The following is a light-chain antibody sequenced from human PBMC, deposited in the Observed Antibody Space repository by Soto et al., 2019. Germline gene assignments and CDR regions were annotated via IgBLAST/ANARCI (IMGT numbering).Light chain of an antibody. CDR3: QQYGIYPLA. V-gene: IGKV1D-16*01. CDR1: QDINSY. Sequence: DVQMTQSPSSLSASVGDRVTITCRASQDINSYLAWYQQKPGNAPKSLIYAASSLQTGVPSRFSGSESGTDFTLTISILQPEDSATYYCQQYGIYPLAFGGGTKVEI. J-gene: IGKJ4*01. CDR2: AAS.